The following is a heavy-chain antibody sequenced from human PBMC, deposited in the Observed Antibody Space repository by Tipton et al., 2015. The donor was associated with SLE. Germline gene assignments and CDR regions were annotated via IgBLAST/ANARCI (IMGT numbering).Heavy chain of an antibody. CDR1: GGSITSSSYF. CDR2: IFYTGST. J-gene: IGHJ5*02. V-gene: IGHV4-39*07. D-gene: IGHD3-10*01. Sequence: TLSLTCTVSGGSITSSSYFWGWIRQPPGKGLEWIGTIFYTGSTYYNPSLRSRVTMSADTSKNQFSLNLASVTAADTAVYYCARGEGNGSGLAWGQGILVTVSS. CDR3: ARGEGNGSGLA.